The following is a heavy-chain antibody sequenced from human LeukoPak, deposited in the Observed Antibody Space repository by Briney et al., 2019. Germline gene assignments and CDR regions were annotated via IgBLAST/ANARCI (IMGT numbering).Heavy chain of an antibody. D-gene: IGHD6-13*01. Sequence: GGSLRLSCAASGLTFSSYDMHWVRQATGKGLEWVSAIGTAGDTYYPGSVKGRFTISRENAKNSLYLQMNSLRAGDTAVYYCARARIAADELDYWGQGTLVTVSS. CDR2: IGTAGDT. J-gene: IGHJ4*02. V-gene: IGHV3-13*01. CDR1: GLTFSSYD. CDR3: ARARIAADELDY.